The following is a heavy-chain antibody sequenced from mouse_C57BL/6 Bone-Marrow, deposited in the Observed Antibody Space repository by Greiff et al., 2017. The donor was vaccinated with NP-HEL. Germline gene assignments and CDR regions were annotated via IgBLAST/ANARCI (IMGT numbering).Heavy chain of an antibody. D-gene: IGHD1-1*01. V-gene: IGHV1-18*01. CDR3: ARRYYGSTLYYFDY. Sequence: VQLKQSGPELVKPGASVKIPCKASGYTFTDYNMDWVKQSHGQSLEWIGDINPNNGGTIYNQKFKGKATLTVDKSSSTAYMELRSLTSEDTAVYYCARRYYGSTLYYFDYWGQGTTLTVSS. CDR1: GYTFTDYN. CDR2: INPNNGGT. J-gene: IGHJ2*01.